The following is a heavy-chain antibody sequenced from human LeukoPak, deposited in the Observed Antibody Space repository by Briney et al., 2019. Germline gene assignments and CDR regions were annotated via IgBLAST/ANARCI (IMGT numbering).Heavy chain of an antibody. Sequence: ASVKVSCKASGYTFTSYGISWVRQAPGQGLEWMGWISAYNGNTNYAQKLQGRVTMTTDTSTSTAYMELRSLRSDDTAVYYCARTPSYYYGSGSPDYWGQGTLVTVSS. CDR2: ISAYNGNT. D-gene: IGHD3-10*01. CDR1: GYTFTSYG. CDR3: ARTPSYYYGSGSPDY. J-gene: IGHJ4*02. V-gene: IGHV1-18*01.